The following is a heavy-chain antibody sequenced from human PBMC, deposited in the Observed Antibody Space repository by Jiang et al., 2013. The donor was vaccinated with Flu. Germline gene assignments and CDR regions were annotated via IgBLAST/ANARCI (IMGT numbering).Heavy chain of an antibody. CDR1: EAPSAAML. D-gene: IGHD3-22*01. V-gene: IGHV1-69*04. J-gene: IGHJ5*02. Sequence: SGAEVKKPGSSVKVSVARLLEAPSAAMLSAGCDRPLDKGLSGWEGSSLVLGIANYAQKFQGRVTITADKSTSTAYMELSSLRSEDTAVYYCAVYYDSSGYYSRLYNWFDPWGQGTLVTVSS. CDR3: AVYYDSSGYYSRLYNWFDP. CDR2: SSLVLGIA.